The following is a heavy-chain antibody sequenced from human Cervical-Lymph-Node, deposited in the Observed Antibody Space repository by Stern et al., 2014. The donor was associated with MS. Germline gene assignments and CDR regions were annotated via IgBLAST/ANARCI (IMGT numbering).Heavy chain of an antibody. V-gene: IGHV4-4*02. J-gene: IGHJ4*02. CDR1: GGSISSSNW. CDR2: IYHSGST. Sequence: QLQLQESGPGLVKPSGTLSLTCAVSGGSISSSNWWSWVRQPPGKGLEWIGKIYHSGSTNYNPSLKIRVTISVAKSKNQCSLKLSSVTAADTAVYYCARGVIVGATTAFDYWGQGTLVTVSS. CDR3: ARGVIVGATTAFDY. D-gene: IGHD1-26*01.